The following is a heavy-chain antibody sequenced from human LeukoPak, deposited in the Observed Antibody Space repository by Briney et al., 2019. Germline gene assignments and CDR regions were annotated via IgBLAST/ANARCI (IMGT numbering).Heavy chain of an antibody. CDR1: GASVSSITYY. D-gene: IGHD2-2*03. CDR3: ATRILGYCTSSSRFTSQYYFDY. V-gene: IGHV4-39*01. J-gene: IGHJ4*02. CDR2: VYYSGST. Sequence: PSETLSLTCTVSGASVSSITYYWGWIRQPPGKGLEWIGSVYYSGSTYYNPSLKSRVTMSVDASKEQFSLKLTSVTAADTAVYFCATRILGYCTSSSRFTSQYYFDYWGQGALVTVSS.